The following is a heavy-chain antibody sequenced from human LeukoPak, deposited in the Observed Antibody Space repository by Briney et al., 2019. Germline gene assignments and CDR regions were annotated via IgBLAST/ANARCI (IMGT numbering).Heavy chain of an antibody. D-gene: IGHD2-2*01. Sequence: SGGSLRLSCAASGFTYSDYYMSWIRQAPGKGLEWVSYISSSGSTIYYADSVKGRFTISRDNAKNSLYLQMNSLRAEDTAVYYCARDRSRVVPAASDYWGQGTLVTVSS. J-gene: IGHJ4*02. CDR2: ISSSGSTI. V-gene: IGHV3-11*04. CDR1: GFTYSDYY. CDR3: ARDRSRVVPAASDY.